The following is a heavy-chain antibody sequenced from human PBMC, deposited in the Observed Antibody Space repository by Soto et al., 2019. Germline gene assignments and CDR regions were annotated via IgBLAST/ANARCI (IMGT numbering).Heavy chain of an antibody. CDR2: VNGDGSST. CDR1: GFTFSSYW. D-gene: IGHD6-6*01. Sequence: EVQLVESGGGLVQPGGSLRLSCAASGFTFSSYWMHWVRQAPGKGLVWVSRVNGDGSSTSYADSVKGRFTISRDNAKNTLYLQMNSLRVEDTAVYXXAXXXXXXSSEVDYWGQGTLVTVSS. J-gene: IGHJ4*02. CDR3: AXXXXXXSSEVDY. V-gene: IGHV3-74*01.